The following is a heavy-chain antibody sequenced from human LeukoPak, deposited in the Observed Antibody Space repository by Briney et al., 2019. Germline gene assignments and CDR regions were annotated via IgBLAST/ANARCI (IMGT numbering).Heavy chain of an antibody. V-gene: IGHV3-74*01. CDR1: GFTFNTYW. Sequence: QPGGSLRLSCAASGFTFNTYWMHWVRQAPGKGLVWVSRINNDGSSTIYADSVRGRFTISRDNAKNTLYLQMNGLRAEDTSVYFCARSSYPCYFDYWGQGALVTVSS. CDR3: ARSSYPCYFDY. J-gene: IGHJ4*02. CDR2: INNDGSST. D-gene: IGHD3-10*01.